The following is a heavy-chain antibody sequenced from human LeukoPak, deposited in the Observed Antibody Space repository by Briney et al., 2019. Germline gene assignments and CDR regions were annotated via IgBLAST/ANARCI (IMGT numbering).Heavy chain of an antibody. Sequence: PSQTLSLTCTVSGGSISSDNYYWTWIRQPAGKGLEWIGRVYTGGSANYNPSLKSRVTMSVDTSKNQFSLKLNSVTAADTALYYCARGEYFDGSGYYFRYFDPWGQGILVTVSS. CDR3: ARGEYFDGSGYYFRYFDP. J-gene: IGHJ4*02. V-gene: IGHV4-61*02. D-gene: IGHD3-22*01. CDR1: GGSISSDNYY. CDR2: VYTGGSA.